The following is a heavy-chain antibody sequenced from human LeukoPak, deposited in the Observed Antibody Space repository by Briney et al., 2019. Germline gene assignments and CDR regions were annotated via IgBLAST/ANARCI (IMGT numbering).Heavy chain of an antibody. Sequence: GRSLRLSCAASGFTFSSYGMHWVRQAPGKGLEWVAVIWYDGSNKYYADSVKGRFTISRDNSKNTLYLQMNSLRAEDTAVYYCATEGSYSYALWGQGTLVTVSS. CDR1: GFTFSSYG. V-gene: IGHV3-30*19. CDR3: ATEGSYSYAL. J-gene: IGHJ4*02. D-gene: IGHD5-18*01. CDR2: IWYDGSNK.